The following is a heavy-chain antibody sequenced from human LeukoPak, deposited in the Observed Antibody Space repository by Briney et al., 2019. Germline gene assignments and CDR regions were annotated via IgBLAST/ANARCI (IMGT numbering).Heavy chain of an antibody. V-gene: IGHV3-11*04. CDR2: ISSSGSTI. CDR1: GFTFSNAW. Sequence: GGSLRLSCAASGFTFSNAWMSWVRQAPGKGLEWVSYISSSGSTIYYADSVKGRFTISRDNAKNSLYLQMNSLRAEDTAVYYCARVYSSSWYYAFDIWGQGTMVTVSS. CDR3: ARVYSSSWYYAFDI. J-gene: IGHJ3*02. D-gene: IGHD6-13*01.